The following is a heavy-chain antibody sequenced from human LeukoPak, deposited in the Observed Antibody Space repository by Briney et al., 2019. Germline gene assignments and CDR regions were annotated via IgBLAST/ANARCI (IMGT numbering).Heavy chain of an antibody. CDR1: GYTFTSYD. Sequence: ASVKVSCKASGYTFTSYDINWVRQATGQGLEWMGWMNPNSGNTGYAQKFQGRVTMTRNTSISTAYMELSSLRSDDTAVYYCARLRREVLWFGELFSYNWFDPWGQGTLVTVSS. CDR3: ARLRREVLWFGELFSYNWFDP. D-gene: IGHD3-10*01. CDR2: MNPNSGNT. V-gene: IGHV1-8*01. J-gene: IGHJ5*02.